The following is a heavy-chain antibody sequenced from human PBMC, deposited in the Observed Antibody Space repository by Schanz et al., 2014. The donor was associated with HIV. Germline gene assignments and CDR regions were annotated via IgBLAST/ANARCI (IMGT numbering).Heavy chain of an antibody. CDR2: INPSSGGK. CDR1: GYTFTAHF. V-gene: IGHV1-2*02. Sequence: QVQLVQSGAEVKKPGASVKVSCQASGYTFTAHFIHWVRLAPGQGPEWMGWINPSSGGKNYAQKFQGRVTMTRDTPINTAYMEFSRLRSDDTAVYYCTRSRYELHWLDLWGQGTLVTVSS. CDR3: TRSRYELHWLDL. J-gene: IGHJ5*02. D-gene: IGHD5-12*01.